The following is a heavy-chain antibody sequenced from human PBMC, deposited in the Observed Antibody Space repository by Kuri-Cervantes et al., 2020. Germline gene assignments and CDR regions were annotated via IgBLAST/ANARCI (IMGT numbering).Heavy chain of an antibody. D-gene: IGHD1-26*01. CDR2: ISWNSGTI. Sequence: SLKISCAASGFTFDDYAMHWVRQAPGKGLEWVSGISWNSGTIGYADSVKGRFTISRDNAKNSLFLQMNSLRAEDTAVYYCARPRVSGAYEQPLDYWGQGTLVTVSS. CDR3: ARPRVSGAYEQPLDY. V-gene: IGHV3-9*01. J-gene: IGHJ4*02. CDR1: GFTFDDYA.